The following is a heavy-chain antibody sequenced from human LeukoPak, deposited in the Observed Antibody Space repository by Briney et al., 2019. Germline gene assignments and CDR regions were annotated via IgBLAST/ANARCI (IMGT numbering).Heavy chain of an antibody. CDR1: GDSFSSNSAA. J-gene: IGHJ4*02. D-gene: IGHD2-21*01. CDR3: ARDQYCGGDCYSFDY. Sequence: SQALSLTCALSGDSFSSNSAAWNWLRQSPSRGLEWLGRTYYRSKWYNDYAVSVKSRITINPDTSKNQFSLQLNSVTPEDTAVYYCARDQYCGGDCYSFDYWGQGTLVTVSS. CDR2: TYYRSKWYN. V-gene: IGHV6-1*01.